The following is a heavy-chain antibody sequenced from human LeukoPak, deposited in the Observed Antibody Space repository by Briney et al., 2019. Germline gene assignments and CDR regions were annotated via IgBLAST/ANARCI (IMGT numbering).Heavy chain of an antibody. J-gene: IGHJ4*02. D-gene: IGHD6-6*01. CDR2: INQDGSEK. CDR3: ATYSTSSRAGFEY. CDR1: GFTFTIHY. V-gene: IGHV3-7*01. Sequence: GGSLRLSCAASGFTFTIHYMTWVRQAPGMGLEWVANINQDGSEKYYADSVKGRFTISRDNAKNSLYLQMNSLRAEDTAVYYCATYSTSSRAGFEYWGQGTLVTVSS.